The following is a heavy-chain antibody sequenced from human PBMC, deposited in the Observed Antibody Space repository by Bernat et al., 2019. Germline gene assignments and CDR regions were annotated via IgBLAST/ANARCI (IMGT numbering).Heavy chain of an antibody. V-gene: IGHV1-18*01. CDR1: GYTFTSYG. CDR3: ARGSEKYCSGGSCEDFEY. J-gene: IGHJ4*02. D-gene: IGHD2-15*01. Sequence: QVQLVQSGAEVKKPGASVKVSCKASGYTFTSYGISWVRQAPGQGLEWMGWISAYNGNTNYAQKLQGRVTMTTDTSTSTAYMELRSLRSDDTAVYYCARGSEKYCSGGSCEDFEYWGQGTLVTVSS. CDR2: ISAYNGNT.